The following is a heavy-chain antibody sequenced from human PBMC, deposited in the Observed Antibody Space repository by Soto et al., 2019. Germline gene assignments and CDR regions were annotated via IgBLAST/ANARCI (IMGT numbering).Heavy chain of an antibody. D-gene: IGHD5-18*01. CDR1: GFTFSSYG. J-gene: IGHJ4*02. Sequence: GGSLRLSCAASGFTFSSYGMHWVRQAPGKGLEWVAVIWYDGSNKYYADSVKGRFTISRDNSKNTLYLQMNSLRAEDTAVYYCARDLGERRTWIQLPDYWGQGTLVTVSS. CDR2: IWYDGSNK. CDR3: ARDLGERRTWIQLPDY. V-gene: IGHV3-33*01.